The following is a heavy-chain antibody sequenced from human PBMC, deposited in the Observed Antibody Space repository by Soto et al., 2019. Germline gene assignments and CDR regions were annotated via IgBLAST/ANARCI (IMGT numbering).Heavy chain of an antibody. D-gene: IGHD2-8*02. CDR3: TGEAASGD. CDR2: ISRDGGTK. CDR1: GFTVSTYD. V-gene: IGHV3-30*03. J-gene: IGHJ4*02. Sequence: QVQLVESGGGVVQPGRSLRLSCAVSGFTVSTYDMHWVRKAPGKGLEWVAVISRDGGTKYYADSVKGRFTISRDNSRNTLFLQMNCLRSDDMAVYYCTGEAASGDWGQGSLLTVSS.